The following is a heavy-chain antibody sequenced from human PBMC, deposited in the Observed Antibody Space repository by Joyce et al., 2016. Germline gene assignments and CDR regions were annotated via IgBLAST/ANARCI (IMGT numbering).Heavy chain of an antibody. Sequence: QVQLVQSGTEVKKPGASVTVSCKASGYAFNNYAMHWVRQAPGQTLECMGWINTDSKRVKKAVRLRDRVTITRDTAASTCYMGLSRLASEDTAVYFCARGGVRYWRDGRCFLVTDGLDVWGQGTTITVSS. CDR1: GYAFNNYA. CDR3: ARGGVRYWRDGRCFLVTDGLDV. CDR2: INTDSKRV. D-gene: IGHD2-15*01. V-gene: IGHV1-3*04. J-gene: IGHJ6*02.